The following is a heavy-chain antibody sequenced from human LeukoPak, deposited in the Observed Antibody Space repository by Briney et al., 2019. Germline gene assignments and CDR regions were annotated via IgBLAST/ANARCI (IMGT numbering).Heavy chain of an antibody. D-gene: IGHD3-22*01. CDR3: ARAVYDSSGYPMRY. CDR2: IYYSGST. V-gene: IGHV4-30-4*01. Sequence: SETLSLTCTVSGGSISSGDYYWSWIRQPPGKGLEWIGYIYYSGSTYYNPSLKSRVTISVDTSKNQFSLKLSSVTAADTAVYYCARAVYDSSGYPMRYWGQGTLVTVSS. CDR1: GGSISSGDYY. J-gene: IGHJ4*02.